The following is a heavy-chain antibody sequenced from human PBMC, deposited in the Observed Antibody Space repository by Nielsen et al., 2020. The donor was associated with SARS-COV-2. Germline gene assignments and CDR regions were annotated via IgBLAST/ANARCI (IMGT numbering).Heavy chain of an antibody. V-gene: IGHV4-34*01. CDR3: ARGGGYYDSSGYGRWADY. D-gene: IGHD3-22*01. J-gene: IGHJ4*02. Sequence: GSLRLSCAVYGGSFSGYYWSWIRQPPGKGLEWIGEINHSGSTNYNPSLKSRVTISVDTSKNQFSLKLSSVTAADTAVYYCARGGGYYDSSGYGRWADYWGQGTLVTVSS. CDR1: GGSFSGYY. CDR2: INHSGST.